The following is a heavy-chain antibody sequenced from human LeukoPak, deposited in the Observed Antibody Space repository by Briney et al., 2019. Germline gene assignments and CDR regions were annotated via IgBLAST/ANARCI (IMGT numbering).Heavy chain of an antibody. CDR3: ARASPGAGYTGFDP. J-gene: IGHJ5*02. CDR1: GYTFTTYG. D-gene: IGHD5-18*01. CDR2: ISAYNGDT. Sequence: ASVKVSCKASGYTFTTYGISWVRQPPGQGLEWMAWISAYNGDTNYAQKLQGTVTMTTDTSTSTAYMELRSLRSDDTAVYYCARASPGAGYTGFDPWGQGTLVTVSS. V-gene: IGHV1-18*01.